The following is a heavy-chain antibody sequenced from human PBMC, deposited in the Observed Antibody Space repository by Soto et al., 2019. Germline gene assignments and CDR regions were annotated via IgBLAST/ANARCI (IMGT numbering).Heavy chain of an antibody. D-gene: IGHD2-2*01. J-gene: IGHJ5*02. CDR1: GYTFTSYG. Sequence: ASVKVSCKASGYTFTSYGISWVRQAPGQGLEWMGWISAYNGNTNYAQKLQGRVTMTTDTSTSTAYMELRSLRSDDTAVYYCAREPLRCSSSTSCWFDLWGQGTLVTVSS. CDR3: AREPLRCSSSTSCWFDL. V-gene: IGHV1-18*01. CDR2: ISAYNGNT.